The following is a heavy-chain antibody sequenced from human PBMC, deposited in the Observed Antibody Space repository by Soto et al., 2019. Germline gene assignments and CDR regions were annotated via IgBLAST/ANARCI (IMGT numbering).Heavy chain of an antibody. Sequence: QITLKESGPTLVKPTQTLTLTCTFSGFSLSTSGVGVGWIRQPPGKALEWLALIYWDDDKRYSPSLKSRLTIXXDTSKNQAALTITNMDPVDTATYYCARSGYSSSWYGVLVDYWGQGTLVTVSS. CDR3: ARSGYSSSWYGVLVDY. CDR2: IYWDDDK. CDR1: GFSLSTSGVG. D-gene: IGHD6-13*01. J-gene: IGHJ4*02. V-gene: IGHV2-5*02.